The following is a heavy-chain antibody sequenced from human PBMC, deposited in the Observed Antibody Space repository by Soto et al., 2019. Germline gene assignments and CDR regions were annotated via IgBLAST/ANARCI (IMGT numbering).Heavy chain of an antibody. CDR3: ATVRWELHDAFDI. J-gene: IGHJ3*02. D-gene: IGHD4-17*01. CDR2: IYHSGMT. V-gene: IGHV4-31*01. CDR1: GGSISTGGYY. Sequence: QVQLQESGPGLVKPSQTLSLTCTVSGGSISTGGYYWSWIRQHPGRGLGWIGYIYHSGMTFSNPSLQSQVASSIDTSENQFSLKLSSVTAADTAVYYCATVRWELHDAFDIWGHGTMVSVSS.